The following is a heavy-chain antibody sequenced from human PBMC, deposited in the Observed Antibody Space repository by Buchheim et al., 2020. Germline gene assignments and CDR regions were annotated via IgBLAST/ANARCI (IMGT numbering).Heavy chain of an antibody. CDR1: GGSISRGGYY. CDR3: ARVQKSGFEEAYYFDY. V-gene: IGHV4-31*03. D-gene: IGHD3-10*01. CDR2: ISYSGST. Sequence: QVQLQESGPGLVKPSQTLSLTCTVSGGSISRGGYYWSWIRQHPGKGLEWIGYISYSGSTSYNPSLKSRVTISVDTSKNQFSLKLSSVTAADTAVYYCARVQKSGFEEAYYFDYWGQGTL. J-gene: IGHJ4*02.